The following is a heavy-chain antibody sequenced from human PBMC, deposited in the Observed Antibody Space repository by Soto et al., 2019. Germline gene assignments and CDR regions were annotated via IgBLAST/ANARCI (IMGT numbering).Heavy chain of an antibody. Sequence: GGSLRLSCTASGFTFSSHTMNWVRQAPGKGLEWVSSISSGNTYIYYADSVRGRFTISRDNAKNSLYLQMNSLRAEDTAVYYCAGTTGFLDYWGQGALVTVSS. CDR2: ISSGNTYI. CDR3: AGTTGFLDY. V-gene: IGHV3-21*01. J-gene: IGHJ4*02. D-gene: IGHD4-17*01. CDR1: GFTFSSHT.